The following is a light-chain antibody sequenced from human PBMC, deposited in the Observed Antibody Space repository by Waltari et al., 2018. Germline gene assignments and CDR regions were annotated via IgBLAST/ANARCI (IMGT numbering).Light chain of an antibody. CDR1: TNDIGSYNY. CDR2: NVS. Sequence: QSALTQPASVSGSSGQSITISCTRTTNDIGSYNYVSCYRQHPGKAPKLMIYNVSNRPSGVSNRFSGSKSGNTASLTISGLQAEDEADYYCSSYTSSGTYVVFGGGTKLTVL. CDR3: SSYTSSGTYVV. J-gene: IGLJ2*01. V-gene: IGLV2-14*03.